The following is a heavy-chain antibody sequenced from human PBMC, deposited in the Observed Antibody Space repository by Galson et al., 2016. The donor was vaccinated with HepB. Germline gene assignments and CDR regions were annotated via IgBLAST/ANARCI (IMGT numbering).Heavy chain of an antibody. CDR3: AWYGGNSVYYYGIDV. J-gene: IGHJ6*02. V-gene: IGHV4-59*01. D-gene: IGHD4-23*01. CDR2: IYYSWCT. Sequence: IYYSWCTAYNPSLKIRVTISVDTTKSQFSLKLTSVSAADTAVYYCAWYGGNSVYYYGIDVWGQGTTVTVSS.